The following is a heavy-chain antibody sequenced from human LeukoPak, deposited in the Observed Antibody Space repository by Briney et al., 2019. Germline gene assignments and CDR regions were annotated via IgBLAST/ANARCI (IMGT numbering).Heavy chain of an antibody. V-gene: IGHV1-2*06. Sequence: ASVKVSCKVSEYTFTGYYLHWVRQAPGQGLEWMGRINPSSGGTNYAQKFQGRVTMTRDTSINTAYLDLSSLRSDDTAVYYCARGPSGSDYWGQGTLVIVSS. J-gene: IGHJ4*02. CDR1: EYTFTGYY. CDR3: ARGPSGSDY. CDR2: INPSSGGT. D-gene: IGHD3-10*01.